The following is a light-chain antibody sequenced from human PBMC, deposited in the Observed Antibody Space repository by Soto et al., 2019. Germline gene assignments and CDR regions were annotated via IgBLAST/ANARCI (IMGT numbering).Light chain of an antibody. Sequence: DIQMTQSPSSLSASVGDRVTITCRPSQNIHKFLNWYQQKPGQAPKLVLHATSIIQSWVPSRFSGSGSGTDFTLTISSLQPEDFATYYCQQSYDTSWTFGQGTKVEVK. CDR3: QQSYDTSWT. J-gene: IGKJ1*01. CDR2: ATS. CDR1: QNIHKF. V-gene: IGKV1-39*01.